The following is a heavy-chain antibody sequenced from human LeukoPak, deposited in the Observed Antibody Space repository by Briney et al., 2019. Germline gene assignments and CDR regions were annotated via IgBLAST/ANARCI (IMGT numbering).Heavy chain of an antibody. Sequence: PGGSLRLSCAASGFTFSSYEMKWVRQPPGKGLEWVLYISSGGDTMDYADSVRGRFTISRDNAKNSLYLQIKRLRAEDTALYYCAREGSRSGFFDWGQGTLVTVSS. J-gene: IGHJ4*02. V-gene: IGHV3-48*03. CDR2: ISSGGDTM. D-gene: IGHD3-22*01. CDR1: GFTFSSYE. CDR3: AREGSRSGFFD.